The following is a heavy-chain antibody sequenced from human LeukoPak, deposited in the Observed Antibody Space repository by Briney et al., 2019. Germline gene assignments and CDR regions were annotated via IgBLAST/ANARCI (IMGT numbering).Heavy chain of an antibody. Sequence: SQTLSLTCAVSGGSINSGGYSWSWIRQPPGKGPEWIGYIYHGGSTHYNSSLKSRVTISVDKSKNQFSLKLSSVTAADTAVYYCAGGSGSWGIDYWGQGTLVTVSS. V-gene: IGHV4-30-2*01. J-gene: IGHJ4*02. CDR2: IYHGGST. D-gene: IGHD3-10*01. CDR3: AGGSGSWGIDY. CDR1: GGSINSGGYS.